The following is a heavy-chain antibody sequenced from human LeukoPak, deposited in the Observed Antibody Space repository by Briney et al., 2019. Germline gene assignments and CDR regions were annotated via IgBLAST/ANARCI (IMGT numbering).Heavy chain of an antibody. Sequence: ASVKVSCKASAYTFTSYYMHWVRQAPGQGLEWMGIINPSGGSTSYAQKFQGRVTMTRDTSTSTVYMELSSLRSEDTAVYYCARESGTQRWLQLHPQSYFSLPDYWGQGTLVTVSS. J-gene: IGHJ4*02. V-gene: IGHV1-46*01. CDR2: INPSGGST. CDR1: AYTFTSYY. D-gene: IGHD5-24*01. CDR3: ARESGTQRWLQLHPQSYFSLPDY.